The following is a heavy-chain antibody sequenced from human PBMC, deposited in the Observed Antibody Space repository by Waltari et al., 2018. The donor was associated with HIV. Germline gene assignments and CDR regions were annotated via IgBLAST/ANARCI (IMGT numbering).Heavy chain of an antibody. D-gene: IGHD3-10*01. CDR1: GYTFHAHF. J-gene: IGHJ4*02. V-gene: IGHV1-2*02. CDR2: INPNSRET. Sequence: QVHLVQPGAEVKKPGSSVRVSCKTSGYTFHAHFFYWVRQAPGRALEWVGMINPNSRETKSAQKLEGRVTLTRDLSTSTGYMELRRLTPDDTAVYYCASVTDSGTALANWGQGTLISVSS. CDR3: ASVTDSGTALAN.